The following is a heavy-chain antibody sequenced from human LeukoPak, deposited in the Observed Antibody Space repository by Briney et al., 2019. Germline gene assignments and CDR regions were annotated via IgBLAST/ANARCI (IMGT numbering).Heavy chain of an antibody. CDR3: ARGGSVKYFQH. CDR1: GGSISSYY. J-gene: IGHJ1*01. Sequence: SETLSLTCTVSGGSISSYYWSWIRQPPGKGLEWIGYIYYSGSTNYNPSLKSRVTISVDTSKNQFSLKLNSVTAADTAVYYCARGGSVKYFQHWGQGTLVTVSS. CDR2: IYYSGST. V-gene: IGHV4-59*01.